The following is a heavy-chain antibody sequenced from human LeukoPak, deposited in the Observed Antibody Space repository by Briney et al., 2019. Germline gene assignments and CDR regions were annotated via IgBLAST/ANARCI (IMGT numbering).Heavy chain of an antibody. CDR1: GFTFSGYS. V-gene: IGHV3-48*04. D-gene: IGHD3-22*01. CDR3: ARGGVGEYYYDSSGYYSRMGAFDI. CDR2: ISSSSSTI. J-gene: IGHJ3*02. Sequence: GGSLRLSCAASGFTFSGYSMNWVRQAPGKGLEWVSYISSSSSTIYYADSVKGRFTISRDNAKNSLYLQMNSLRAEDTAVYYCARGGVGEYYYDSSGYYSRMGAFDIWGQGTMVTVSS.